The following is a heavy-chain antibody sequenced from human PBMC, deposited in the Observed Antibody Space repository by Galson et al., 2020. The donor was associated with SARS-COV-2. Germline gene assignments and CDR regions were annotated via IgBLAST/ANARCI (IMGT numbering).Heavy chain of an antibody. V-gene: IGHV3-23*01. Sequence: GESLKISCAASGFTFSSYAMSWVRQAPGKGLEWVSAISGSGGSTYYADSVKGRFTISRDNSKNTLYLQMNSLRAEDTAVYYCAKVLFGGYDFWSGYPPNFATNYYYYYGMDVWGQGTTVTVSS. CDR2: ISGSGGST. CDR3: AKVLFGGYDFWSGYPPNFATNYYYYYGMDV. J-gene: IGHJ6*02. CDR1: GFTFSSYA. D-gene: IGHD3-3*01.